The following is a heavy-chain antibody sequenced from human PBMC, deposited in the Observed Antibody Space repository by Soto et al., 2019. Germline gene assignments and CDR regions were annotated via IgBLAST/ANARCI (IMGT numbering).Heavy chain of an antibody. CDR3: ARGRYYYDSSGYDQEYYFDY. D-gene: IGHD3-22*01. Sequence: ASVKVSCKASGYSFTGYYIHWVRQAPGQGLEWMGWINPNSGSTKYAQKLQGRVTMTRDTSISTAYMELSRLRSDDTAVYYCARGRYYYDSSGYDQEYYFDYWGQRTLVTVSS. J-gene: IGHJ4*02. CDR2: INPNSGST. V-gene: IGHV1-2*02. CDR1: GYSFTGYY.